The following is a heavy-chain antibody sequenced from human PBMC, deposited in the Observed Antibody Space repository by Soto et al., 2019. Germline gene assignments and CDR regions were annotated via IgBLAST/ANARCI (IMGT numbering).Heavy chain of an antibody. CDR3: AKDQFDDYGSGSKYEPDAFDI. Sequence: GGSLRLSCAASGFTFSSYAMSWVRQAPGKGLEWVSAISGSGGSTYYADSVKGRFTISRDNSKNTLYLQMNSLRAEDTAVYYCAKDQFDDYGSGSKYEPDAFDIWGQGTMVTVSS. CDR1: GFTFSSYA. D-gene: IGHD3-10*01. J-gene: IGHJ3*02. V-gene: IGHV3-23*01. CDR2: ISGSGGST.